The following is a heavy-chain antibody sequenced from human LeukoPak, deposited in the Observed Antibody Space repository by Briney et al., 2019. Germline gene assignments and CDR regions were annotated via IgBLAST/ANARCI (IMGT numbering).Heavy chain of an antibody. D-gene: IGHD1-26*01. V-gene: IGHV1-8*01. CDR2: MNPNSGNT. CDR1: GYTFTCYD. J-gene: IGHJ4*02. CDR3: ARVGGSYQGGHYYFDY. Sequence: ASVKVSCKASGYTFTCYDINWVRQATGQGLEWMGWMNPNSGNTGYAQKFQGRVTMTRNTSISTAYMELSSLRSEDTAVYYCARVGGSYQGGHYYFDYWGQGTLVTVSS.